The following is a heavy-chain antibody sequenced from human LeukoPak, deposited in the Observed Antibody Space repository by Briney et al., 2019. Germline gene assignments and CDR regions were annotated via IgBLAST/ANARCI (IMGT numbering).Heavy chain of an antibody. CDR2: ISGSGGST. V-gene: IGHV3-23*01. J-gene: IGHJ4*02. Sequence: GGSLRLSCAASGFTFSSYAMSWVRQAPGKGLEWVSAISGSGGSTYYADSVKGRFTISRDNSKNTLYLQMNSLRAEDTAVYYCAKDYYDSSGYYYGYHYWGQGTLVTVSS. D-gene: IGHD3-22*01. CDR3: AKDYYDSSGYYYGYHY. CDR1: GFTFSSYA.